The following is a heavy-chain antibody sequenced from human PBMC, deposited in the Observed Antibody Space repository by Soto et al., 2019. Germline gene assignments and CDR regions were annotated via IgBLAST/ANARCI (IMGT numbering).Heavy chain of an antibody. V-gene: IGHV4-4*02. J-gene: IGHJ6*02. Sequence: SETLYLTCAVSGGSISSSNWWSWVRQPPGKGLEWIGEIYHSGSTNYNPSLKSRVTISVAKSKNQFALKLSSVTAADTAVYYCARWGLAGPEAVYGMDVWGQGTTVTVSS. D-gene: IGHD3-16*01. CDR1: GGSISSSNW. CDR2: IYHSGST. CDR3: ARWGLAGPEAVYGMDV.